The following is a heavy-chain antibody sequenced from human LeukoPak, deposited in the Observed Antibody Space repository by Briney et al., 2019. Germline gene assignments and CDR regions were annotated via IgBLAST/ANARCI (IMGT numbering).Heavy chain of an antibody. CDR3: ARSSDYGDFSGWFDP. Sequence: PGGSLRLSCAASGFTFSSYAMSWVRQAPGKGLEWVSAISGSGGSTYYADSVKGRFTISRDNSKNTLYLQMNSLRAEDTAVYYCARSSDYGDFSGWFDPWGQGTLVTVSS. CDR2: ISGSGGST. CDR1: GFTFSSYA. D-gene: IGHD4-17*01. J-gene: IGHJ5*02. V-gene: IGHV3-23*01.